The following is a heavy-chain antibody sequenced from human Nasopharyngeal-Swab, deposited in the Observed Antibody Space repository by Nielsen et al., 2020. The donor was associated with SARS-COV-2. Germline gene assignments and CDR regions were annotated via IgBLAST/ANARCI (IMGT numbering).Heavy chain of an antibody. Sequence: GSLRLSCAVYGGSFTTYSWIWIRQPPGKGLEWIGKINHIGSTNYNTYNPSLNSRVTISLATSKNQFSLTPTSVTAADTAIYFCARGRYYGDYDYWGQGALVTVSS. J-gene: IGHJ4*02. CDR1: GGSFTTYS. CDR2: INHIGST. CDR3: ARGRYYGDYDY. V-gene: IGHV4-34*01. D-gene: IGHD4-17*01.